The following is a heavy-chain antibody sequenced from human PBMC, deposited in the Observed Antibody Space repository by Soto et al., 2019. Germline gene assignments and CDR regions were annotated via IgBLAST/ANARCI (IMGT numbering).Heavy chain of an antibody. D-gene: IGHD2-15*01. CDR2: IDVLDGA. J-gene: IGHJ4*02. CDR3: SDWRAGGPVNLDH. V-gene: IGHV3-23*01. CDR1: GLSLNNYA. Sequence: ESGGDLVQPGGSLRLSCVVSGLSLNNYAIAWVRHAPGKGLECVSTIDVLDGAWYSDSVRGRLAISRDVSRNTVYLQMSSLRVEDTAIYFCSDWRAGGPVNLDHWGPGTRVTVSS.